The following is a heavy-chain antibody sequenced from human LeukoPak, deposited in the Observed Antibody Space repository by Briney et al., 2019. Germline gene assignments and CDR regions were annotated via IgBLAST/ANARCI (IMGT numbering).Heavy chain of an antibody. J-gene: IGHJ3*02. CDR2: IKSKTDGGTT. CDR1: GFTFSNAW. Sequence: GGSLRLSCAASGFTFSNAWVSWVRQAPGKGLEWVGRIKSKTDGGTTDYAAPVKGRFTISRDDSKNTLYLQMNSLKTEDTAVYYCTTDGEYSNYGAEAFDIWGQGTMVTVSS. CDR3: TTDGEYSNYGAEAFDI. V-gene: IGHV3-15*01. D-gene: IGHD4-11*01.